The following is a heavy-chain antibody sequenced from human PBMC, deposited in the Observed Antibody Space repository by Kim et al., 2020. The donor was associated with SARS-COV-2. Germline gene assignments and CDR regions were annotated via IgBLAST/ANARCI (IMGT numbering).Heavy chain of an antibody. J-gene: IGHJ6*03. D-gene: IGHD6-19*01. Sequence: SETLSLTCAVYGGSFSGYYWSWIRQPPGKGLEWIGEINHSGSTNYNPSLKSRVTISVDTSKNQFSRKLSSVTAADTAVYYCARGTRQWLSRHYYYYMDV. CDR3: ARGTRQWLSRHYYYYMDV. CDR1: GGSFSGYY. CDR2: INHSGST. V-gene: IGHV4-34*01.